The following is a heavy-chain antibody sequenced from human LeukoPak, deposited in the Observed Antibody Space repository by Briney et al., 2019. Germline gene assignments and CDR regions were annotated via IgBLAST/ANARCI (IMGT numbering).Heavy chain of an antibody. D-gene: IGHD4-23*01. V-gene: IGHV3-21*01. CDR1: GFTFSSYS. CDR2: ISSSSSYI. J-gene: IGHJ6*02. CDR3: ARDGATVGHGMDV. Sequence: PGGSLRLSCAASGFTFSSYSMSWVRQAPGKGLEWVSSISSSSSYIYYADSVKGRFTISRDNAKNSLYLQMNSLRAEDTAVYYCARDGATVGHGMDVWGQGTTVTVSS.